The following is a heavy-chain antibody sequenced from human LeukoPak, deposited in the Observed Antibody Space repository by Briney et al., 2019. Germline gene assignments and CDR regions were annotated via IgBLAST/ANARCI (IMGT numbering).Heavy chain of an antibody. CDR2: ISYDGSNK. D-gene: IGHD4-4*01. J-gene: IGHJ4*02. CDR3: ARPSNAGY. Sequence: GGSLRLSCAASGFTFSSYAMHWVRQAPGKGLEWVAVISYDGSNKYYADSVKGRFTISRDNSKNTLYLQMNSLRAEDTAVYYCARPSNAGYWGQGTLVTVSS. V-gene: IGHV3-30-3*01. CDR1: GFTFSSYA.